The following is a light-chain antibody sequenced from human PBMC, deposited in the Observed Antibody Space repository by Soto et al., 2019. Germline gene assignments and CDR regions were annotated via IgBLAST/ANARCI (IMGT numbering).Light chain of an antibody. Sequence: QPVLTQSPSASASLGASVKLTCNLSSGHSSYAIAWHQQQPEKGPRYLMKLNSDGSHNKGDGIPDRFSGSSSGAERYLTISSLQSEDEADYYCQTWDTGHVVFGGGTKVTVL. CDR1: SGHSSYA. J-gene: IGLJ2*01. CDR2: LNSDGSH. V-gene: IGLV4-69*01. CDR3: QTWDTGHVV.